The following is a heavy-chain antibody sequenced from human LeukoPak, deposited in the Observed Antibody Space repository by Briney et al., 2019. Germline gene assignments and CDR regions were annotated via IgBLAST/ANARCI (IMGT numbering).Heavy chain of an antibody. D-gene: IGHD4-17*01. V-gene: IGHV3-7*01. CDR1: GFTFSSYW. Sequence: GGSLRLSCAASGFTFSSYWMSWVRQAPGKGLEWVANIKQDGSEKYYVDSVKGRFTISRDNAKNSLYLQMNSLRAEDTAVYYCARDLDYGDYYFDYWGQGTLVTVSS. CDR3: ARDLDYGDYYFDY. CDR2: IKQDGSEK. J-gene: IGHJ4*02.